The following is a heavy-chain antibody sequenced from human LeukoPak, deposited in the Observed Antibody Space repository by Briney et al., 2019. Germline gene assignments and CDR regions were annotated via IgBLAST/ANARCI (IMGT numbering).Heavy chain of an antibody. CDR1: GFTFSSYA. D-gene: IGHD4-4*01. J-gene: IGHJ4*02. V-gene: IGHV3-30-3*01. Sequence: PGRSLRLSCAASGFTFSSYAMHWVRQAPGKGLEWVAVISYDGSNKYYADSVKGRFTISRDNSKNTLYLQMNSLRAEDTAAYYCARDRTLSTVTLPVGYYWGQGTLVTVSS. CDR3: ARDRTLSTVTLPVGYY. CDR2: ISYDGSNK.